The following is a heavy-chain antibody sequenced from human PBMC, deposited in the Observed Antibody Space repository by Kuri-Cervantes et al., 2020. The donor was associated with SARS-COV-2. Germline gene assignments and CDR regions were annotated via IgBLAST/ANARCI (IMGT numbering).Heavy chain of an antibody. CDR2: FDPEDGET. J-gene: IGHJ5*02. Sequence: ASVKVSCKVSGYTLTELSMHWVRQAPGKGLEWMGGFDPEDGETIYAQKFQGRVTITADKSTSTAYMELSSLRSEDTAVYYCARVIRGSYHNWFDPWGQGTLVTVSS. CDR1: GYTLTELS. V-gene: IGHV1-24*01. CDR3: ARVIRGSYHNWFDP. D-gene: IGHD3-16*02.